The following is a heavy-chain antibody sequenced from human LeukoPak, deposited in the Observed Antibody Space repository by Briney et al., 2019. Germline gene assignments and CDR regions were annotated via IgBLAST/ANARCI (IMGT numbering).Heavy chain of an antibody. CDR2: ISGSGVST. CDR1: NFTFSSYT. CDR3: ARDITMVRGIIGYYYGMDV. J-gene: IGHJ6*02. Sequence: HPGGSLRLSCAASNFTFSSYTMNWVRQAPGKGLEWVSVISGSGVSTNYADSVKGRFTISRDNSKNSLYLQMNSLRDEDTAVYYCARDITMVRGIIGYYYGMDVWGQGTTVTVSS. D-gene: IGHD3-10*01. V-gene: IGHV3-23*01.